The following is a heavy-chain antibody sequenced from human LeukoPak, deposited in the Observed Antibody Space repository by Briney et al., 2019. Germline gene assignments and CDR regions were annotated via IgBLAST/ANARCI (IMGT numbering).Heavy chain of an antibody. CDR3: ARDVAGYEFDY. D-gene: IGHD6-19*01. J-gene: IGHJ4*02. CDR2: IYYSGST. CDR1: GGSISSYY. Sequence: SETLSLTCTVPGGSISSYYWSWIRQPPGKGLEWIGYIYYSGSTNYNPSLKSRVTISVDTSKNQFSLKLSSVTAADTAVYYCARDVAGYEFDYWGQGTLVTVSS. V-gene: IGHV4-59*01.